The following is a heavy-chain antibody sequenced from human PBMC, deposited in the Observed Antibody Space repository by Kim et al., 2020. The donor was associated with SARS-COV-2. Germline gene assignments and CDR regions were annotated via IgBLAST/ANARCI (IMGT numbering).Heavy chain of an antibody. V-gene: IGHV4-34*01. CDR3: ARGLVAAAGTLNWFDP. J-gene: IGHJ5*02. D-gene: IGHD6-13*01. CDR1: GGSFSGYY. Sequence: SETLSLTCAVYGGSFSGYYWSWIRQPPGKGLEWIGEINHSGSTNYNPSLKSRVTISVDTSKNQFSLKLSSVTAADTAVYYCARGLVAAAGTLNWFDPWGQGTLVTVSS. CDR2: INHSGST.